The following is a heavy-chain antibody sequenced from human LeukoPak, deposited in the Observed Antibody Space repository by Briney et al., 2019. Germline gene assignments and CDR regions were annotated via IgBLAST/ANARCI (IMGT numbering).Heavy chain of an antibody. V-gene: IGHV1-2*02. CDR2: INPNSGGT. CDR1: GYTFTGYY. D-gene: IGHD6-19*01. Sequence: ASVKVSCKASGYTFTGYYMHWVRQAPGQGLEWMGWINPNSGGTNYAQKFQGRVTMTRDTSISTAYMELSRLRPDDTAVYYCARGPRIAVAGTEDWLDPWGQGTLVTVSS. J-gene: IGHJ5*02. CDR3: ARGPRIAVAGTEDWLDP.